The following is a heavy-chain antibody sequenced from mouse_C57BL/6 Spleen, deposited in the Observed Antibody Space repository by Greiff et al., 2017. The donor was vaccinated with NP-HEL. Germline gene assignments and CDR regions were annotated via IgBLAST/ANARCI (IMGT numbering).Heavy chain of an antibody. J-gene: IGHJ4*01. V-gene: IGHV1-82*01. D-gene: IGHD2-4*01. CDR2: IYPGDGDT. Sequence: QVQLQQSGPELVKPGASVKISCKASGYAFSSSWMNWVKQRPGKGLEWIGRIYPGDGDTNYNGKFKGKATLTADKSSSTAYMQLSSLTSEDSAVYFCAREEGYDYDDAMDYWGQGTSVTVSS. CDR1: GYAFSSSW. CDR3: AREEGYDYDDAMDY.